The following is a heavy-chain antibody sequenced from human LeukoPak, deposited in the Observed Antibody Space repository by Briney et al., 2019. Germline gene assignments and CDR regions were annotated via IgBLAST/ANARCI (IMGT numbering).Heavy chain of an antibody. V-gene: IGHV3-7*01. CDR1: GFTFSSHW. D-gene: IGHD3-22*01. CDR2: IKQDGSEK. CDR3: AKSGYYYDSSGYYPLGY. J-gene: IGHJ4*02. Sequence: PGGSLRLSCAASGFTFSSHWMSWVRQAPGKGLEWVANIKQDGSEKYYVDSVKGRFTISRDNAKNSLYLQMNSLRAEDTAVYYCAKSGYYYDSSGYYPLGYWGQGTLVTVSS.